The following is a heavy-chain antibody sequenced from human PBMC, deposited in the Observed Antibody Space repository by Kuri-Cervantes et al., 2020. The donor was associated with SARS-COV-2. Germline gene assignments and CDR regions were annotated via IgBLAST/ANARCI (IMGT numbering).Heavy chain of an antibody. CDR1: GFTFSGHW. CDR3: VRDGDHWNFDY. V-gene: IGHV3-74*01. D-gene: IGHD1-1*01. CDR2: INPDGSYT. Sequence: GGSLRLSCAASGFTFSGHWIHWVRQAPGKGLVWVSRINPDGSYTNNADSVEGRFTLSRDIAKNMLFLQMNSLRAEDTAVYYCVRDGDHWNFDYWGQGTLVTVSS. J-gene: IGHJ4*02.